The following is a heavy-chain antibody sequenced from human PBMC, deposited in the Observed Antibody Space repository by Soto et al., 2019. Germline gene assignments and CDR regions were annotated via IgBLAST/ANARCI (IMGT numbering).Heavy chain of an antibody. V-gene: IGHV1-8*01. D-gene: IGHD5-12*01. J-gene: IGHJ6*02. CDR3: ARGRIIVANYYYYYGMDV. Sequence: ASVKVSCKASGYTFTSYDIIWVRQATGQGLEWMGWMNPSTGNTDSAEKFQGRLTMTRNTSISTVYMELSSLSFEDTAVYYCARGRIIVANYYYYYGMDVWGQGTTVTSP. CDR2: MNPSTGNT. CDR1: GYTFTSYD.